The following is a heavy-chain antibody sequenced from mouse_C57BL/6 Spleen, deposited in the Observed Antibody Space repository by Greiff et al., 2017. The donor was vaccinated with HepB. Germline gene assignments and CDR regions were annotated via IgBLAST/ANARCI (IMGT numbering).Heavy chain of an antibody. J-gene: IGHJ3*01. V-gene: IGHV1-59*01. CDR3: ARGEGRGFAY. D-gene: IGHD3-3*01. CDR2: IDPSDSYT. Sequence: QVQLQQPGAELVRPGTSVKLSCKASGYTFTGYWMHWVKQRPGQGLEWIGVIDPSDSYTNYNQKFKGKATLTVDTSSSTAYMQLRSLTSEDSAVYYCARGEGRGFAYWGQGTLVTVSA. CDR1: GYTFTGYW.